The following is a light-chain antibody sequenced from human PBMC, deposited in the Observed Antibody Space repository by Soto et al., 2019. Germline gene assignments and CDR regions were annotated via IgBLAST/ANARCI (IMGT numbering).Light chain of an antibody. CDR2: DVT. CDR3: SSFTTSSTYV. J-gene: IGLJ1*01. CDR1: SSDVGSNNR. V-gene: IGLV2-18*02. Sequence: QSALTQPLSVSGCSGRSVAISCSGSSSDVGSNNRVSWYQQSPGTAPKLMVYDVTNRPSGVPDRFSGSKSGNTASRTISGLQAEDDADYYCSSFTTSSTYVFGTGTKLTVL.